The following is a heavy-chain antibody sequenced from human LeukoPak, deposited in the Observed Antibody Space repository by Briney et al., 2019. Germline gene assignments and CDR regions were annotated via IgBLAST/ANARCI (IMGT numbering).Heavy chain of an antibody. J-gene: IGHJ3*02. CDR2: INHSGST. CDR3: ARNFRGYDAFDI. CDR1: GGSFSGYY. Sequence: SETLSLTCAVYGGSFSGYYWSWIRQPPGKGLEWIGEINHSGSTNYNPSLKSRVTISVDTSKNQFSLKLSSVTAADTAVYYCARNFRGYDAFDIWGQGTMVTVSS. D-gene: IGHD3-22*01. V-gene: IGHV4-34*01.